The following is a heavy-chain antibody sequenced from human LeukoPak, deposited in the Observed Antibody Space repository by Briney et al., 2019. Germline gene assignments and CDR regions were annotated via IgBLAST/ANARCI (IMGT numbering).Heavy chain of an antibody. V-gene: IGHV4-39*07. J-gene: IGHJ5*02. CDR2: IYYSGST. CDR1: GGSISSYY. CDR3: ARARPYSGIPASGTSLFDP. D-gene: IGHD6-13*01. Sequence: PSETLSLTCTVSGGSISSYYWGWIRQPPGKGLEWIGSIYYSGSTYYNPSLKSRVTISVDTSRNQFSLRLSSVTAADTAVYYCARARPYSGIPASGTSLFDPWGQGTLVTVSS.